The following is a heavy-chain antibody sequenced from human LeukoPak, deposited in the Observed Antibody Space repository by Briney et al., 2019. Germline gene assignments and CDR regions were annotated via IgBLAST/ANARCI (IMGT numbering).Heavy chain of an antibody. D-gene: IGHD5-24*01. CDR2: IHPSGIF. J-gene: IGHJ4*02. CDR1: GGSCDDYY. Sequence: SETLSLTCAVYGGSCDDYYCSWLRQPPGKGLEWIGEIHPSGIFYYNSSLLSRVTISIDTSKSQFSLRLTSVAAADTAFYYCARGRDRSKAGDHWGQGSLVTVSS. V-gene: IGHV4-34*01. CDR3: ARGRDRSKAGDH.